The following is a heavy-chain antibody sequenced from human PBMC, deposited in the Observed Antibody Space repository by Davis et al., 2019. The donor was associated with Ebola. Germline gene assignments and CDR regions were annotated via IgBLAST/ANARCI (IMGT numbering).Heavy chain of an antibody. J-gene: IGHJ5*02. D-gene: IGHD3-22*01. CDR1: GGSFSGYY. CDR3: ARHSFYYDSSGYSFWFDP. CDR2: INHSGST. Sequence: MPSETLSLTCAVYGGSFSGYYWSWIRQPPGKGLEWIGEINHSGSTNYNPSLKSRVTISVDTSKNQFSLKLSSVTAADTAVYYCARHSFYYDSSGYSFWFDPWGQGTLVTVSS. V-gene: IGHV4-34*01.